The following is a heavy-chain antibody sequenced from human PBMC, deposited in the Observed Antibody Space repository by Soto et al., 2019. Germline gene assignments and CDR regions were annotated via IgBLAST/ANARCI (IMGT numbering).Heavy chain of an antibody. D-gene: IGHD2-8*01. V-gene: IGHV4-34*01. Sequence: TLSLTCAVYGGSFSGYYWSWIRQPPGKGLEWIGEINHSGSTNYNPSLKSRVTISVDTSRNQFSLKLSSVTAADTAVYYCARGPIVLMVYAIFQGFDPWGQGTLVTVSS. CDR2: INHSGST. CDR1: GGSFSGYY. CDR3: ARGPIVLMVYAIFQGFDP. J-gene: IGHJ5*02.